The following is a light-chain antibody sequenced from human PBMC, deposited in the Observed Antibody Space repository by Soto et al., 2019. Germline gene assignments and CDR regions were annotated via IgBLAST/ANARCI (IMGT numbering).Light chain of an antibody. CDR2: RAS. Sequence: DIRRTQSHSTLSASVGDRVTIACRASQTINDWLAWYQQKPGKAPNLPIYRASNLQSGVPSRFSGSGSGTEFTLTISSLQPDDFATYYCQQYNSYSYTFGQGTKVDIK. CDR3: QQYNSYSYT. J-gene: IGKJ2*01. CDR1: QTINDW. V-gene: IGKV1-5*03.